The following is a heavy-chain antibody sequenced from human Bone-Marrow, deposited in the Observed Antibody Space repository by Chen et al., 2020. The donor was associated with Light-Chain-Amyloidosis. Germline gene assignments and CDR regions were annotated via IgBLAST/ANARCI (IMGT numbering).Heavy chain of an antibody. J-gene: IGHJ4*02. CDR3: ASSDYGSGSYYFDY. CDR1: SGSITNYY. Sequence: QVQLKESGQGLVRPSETLYLTCTVSSGSITNYYWTWIRQPPGKGLEWSGYIYFSGTTNYNPSLKSRVTISVDTSKNQFSLKLTSVTAADTAVYYCASSDYGSGSYYFDYWGQGSLVTVSS. D-gene: IGHD3-10*01. CDR2: IYFSGTT. V-gene: IGHV4-59*01.